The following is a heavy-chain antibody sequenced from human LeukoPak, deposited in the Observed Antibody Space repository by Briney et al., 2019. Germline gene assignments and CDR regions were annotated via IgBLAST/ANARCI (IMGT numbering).Heavy chain of an antibody. Sequence: SSETLSLTCAVYGGSFSGYYWSWIRQPPGKGLEWIGEINHSGSTNYNPSLKSRVTISVDTSKNQFSLKLSSVTAADTAGYYCARYSSGWYGGGGDYWGQGTLVTVSS. D-gene: IGHD6-19*01. J-gene: IGHJ4*02. CDR3: ARYSSGWYGGGGDY. V-gene: IGHV4-34*01. CDR2: INHSGST. CDR1: GGSFSGYY.